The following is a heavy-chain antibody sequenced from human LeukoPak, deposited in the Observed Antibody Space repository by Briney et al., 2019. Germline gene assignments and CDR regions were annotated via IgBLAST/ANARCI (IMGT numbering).Heavy chain of an antibody. CDR1: GGSFSNYY. V-gene: IGHV4-34*01. CDR2: INDSGRT. J-gene: IGHJ6*03. Sequence: SETLSLTCAGYGGSFSNYYWSWIRQTPGKGMEWIGEINDSGRTNYNPSLMSRVTVSVDTSKNQFSLRLTSVTATDTAVYYCARRWNYGRNYYIDVWGKGAAVSVSS. D-gene: IGHD1-7*01. CDR3: ARRWNYGRNYYIDV.